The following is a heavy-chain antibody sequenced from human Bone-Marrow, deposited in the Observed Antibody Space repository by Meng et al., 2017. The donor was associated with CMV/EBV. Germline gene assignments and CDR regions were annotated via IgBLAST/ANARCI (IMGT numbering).Heavy chain of an antibody. CDR3: TARDSVRGVIITSY. CDR1: GFTFINYA. J-gene: IGHJ4*02. V-gene: IGHV3-23*01. D-gene: IGHD3-10*01. Sequence: GESLKISCVASGFTFINYAMSWVRQAPGRGLEWVSAIGHKGDSTYYADSVKGRFTISRDNSKNTLDLQMNSLRAEDTAVYYCTARDSVRGVIITSYWGQGTLVTVSS. CDR2: IGHKGDST.